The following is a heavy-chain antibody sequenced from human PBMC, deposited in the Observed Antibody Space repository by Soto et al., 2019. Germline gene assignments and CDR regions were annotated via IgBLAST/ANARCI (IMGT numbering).Heavy chain of an antibody. CDR1: GGSISSYY. Sequence: SETLSLTCTVSGGSISSYYWSWIRQPPGKGLEWIGYIYYSGSTNYNPSLKSRVTISVDTSKNQFSLKLSSVTAADTAVYYCASFDSRYYFDYWGQGTLVTVSS. V-gene: IGHV4-59*01. CDR3: ASFDSRYYFDY. D-gene: IGHD3-22*01. CDR2: IYYSGST. J-gene: IGHJ4*02.